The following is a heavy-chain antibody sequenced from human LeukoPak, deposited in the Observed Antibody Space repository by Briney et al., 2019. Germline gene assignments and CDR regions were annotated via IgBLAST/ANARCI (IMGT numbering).Heavy chain of an antibody. CDR3: ARDSRYSGSYYGYFDL. D-gene: IGHD1-26*01. CDR1: GGSISSYY. Sequence: SETLSLTCTVSGGSISSYYWSWIRQPAGKGLEWIGRIYTSGSTNYNPSLKSRVTMSVDTSKNQFSLKLSSVTAADTAVCYCARDSRYSGSYYGYFDLWGRGTLVTVSS. V-gene: IGHV4-4*07. CDR2: IYTSGST. J-gene: IGHJ2*01.